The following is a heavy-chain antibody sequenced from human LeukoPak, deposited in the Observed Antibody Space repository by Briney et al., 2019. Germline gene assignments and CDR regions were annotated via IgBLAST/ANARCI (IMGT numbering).Heavy chain of an antibody. D-gene: IGHD3-10*01. CDR1: GFTFSDYY. V-gene: IGHV3-11*04. CDR3: ARDLTMVRGPLPSLRGTTLPR. CDR2: ISSSGSTI. J-gene: IGHJ4*02. Sequence: GGSLRLSCAASGFTFSDYYMSWIRQAPGKGLEWVSYISSSGSTIYYADSVKGRFTISRDNAKNSLYLQMNSLRAEDTAVYYCARDLTMVRGPLPSLRGTTLPRWGQGTLVTVSS.